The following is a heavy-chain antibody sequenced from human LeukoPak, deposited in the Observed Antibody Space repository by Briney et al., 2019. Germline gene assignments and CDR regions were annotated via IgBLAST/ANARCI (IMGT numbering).Heavy chain of an antibody. CDR1: GGSISSYY. J-gene: IGHJ4*02. D-gene: IGHD3-22*01. CDR3: AGLDYYDSSGYYRDY. Sequence: SETLSLTCTVSGGSISSYYWSWIRQPAGKGLEWIGRIYTSGSTNYNPSLKSRVTMSVDTSKNQFSLKLSSVTAADTAAYYCAGLDYYDSSGYYRDYWGQGTLVTVSS. V-gene: IGHV4-4*07. CDR2: IYTSGST.